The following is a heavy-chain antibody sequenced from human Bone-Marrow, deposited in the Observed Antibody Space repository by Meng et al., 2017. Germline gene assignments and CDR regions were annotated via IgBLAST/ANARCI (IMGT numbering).Heavy chain of an antibody. D-gene: IGHD3-22*01. CDR2: INHSGST. Sequence: GLLPQWAARGLKPSEPLPPPCAVVGGGFSGYYWSWIRQPPGKGLEWIGEINHSGSTNYNPSLKTRVTISGDTSKTQFSLKLSSVTAADTAVYYCARLAYDSSGYWFDYWGQGTLVTVSS. J-gene: IGHJ4*02. V-gene: IGHV4-34*01. CDR1: GGGFSGYY. CDR3: ARLAYDSSGYWFDY.